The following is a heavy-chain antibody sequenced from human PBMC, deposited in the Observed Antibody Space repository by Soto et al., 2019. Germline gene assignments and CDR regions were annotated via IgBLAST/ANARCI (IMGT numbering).Heavy chain of an antibody. CDR1: GFTFSASY. CDR3: ARDGRPSNGRYLPNYSYYYGMDV. V-gene: IGHV3-11*06. CDR2: ISGTSSYT. Sequence: GGSLRLSCSASGFTFSASYMSWVRQAPGKGLEWISYISGTSSYTTYADSVKGRFTISRDNAKNSLYLQMDSLRVEDTAVYYCARDGRPSNGRYLPNYSYYYGMDVWGQGTTVTVSS. D-gene: IGHD3-10*01. J-gene: IGHJ6*02.